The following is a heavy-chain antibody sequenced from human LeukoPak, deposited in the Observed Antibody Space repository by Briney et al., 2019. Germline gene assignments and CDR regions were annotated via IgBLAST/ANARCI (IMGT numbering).Heavy chain of an antibody. D-gene: IGHD3-3*01. V-gene: IGHV3-30*04. CDR2: ISYDGSNK. Sequence: GGSLRLSCAASGFTFSSYAMHWVRQAPGKGLEWVAVISYDGSNKYYADSVKGRFTISRDNSKNTLYLQMNSLRAEDTAVYYCARDSGWDDFWSGYCIYWGQGTLVTVSS. CDR1: GFTFSSYA. CDR3: ARDSGWDDFWSGYCIY. J-gene: IGHJ4*02.